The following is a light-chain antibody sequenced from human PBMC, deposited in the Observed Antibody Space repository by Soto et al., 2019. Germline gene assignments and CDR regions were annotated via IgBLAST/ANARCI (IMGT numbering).Light chain of an antibody. CDR2: QDS. CDR3: QAWDSSTVVV. CDR1: KLGDKY. V-gene: IGLV3-1*01. J-gene: IGLJ2*01. Sequence: SYALTQPPSVSVSPGQTASITCSGDKLGDKYACWYQQKPGQSPVLVIYQDSKRPSGIPERFSGSNSGNTATLTISGTQAMDEADYYCQAWDSSTVVVFGGGTKVTVL.